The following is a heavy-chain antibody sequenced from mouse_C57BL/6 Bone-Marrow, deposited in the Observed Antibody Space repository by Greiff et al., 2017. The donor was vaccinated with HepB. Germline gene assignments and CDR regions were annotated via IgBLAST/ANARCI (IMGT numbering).Heavy chain of an antibody. V-gene: IGHV1-18*01. CDR1: GYTFTDYN. Sequence: VQLQQSGPELVKPGASVKIPCKASGYTFTDYNMDWVKQSHGKSLEWIGDINPNNGGTIYNQKFKGKATLTVDKSSSTAYMELRSLTSEDTAVYYCARLTGTRGYFDYWGQGTTLTVSS. D-gene: IGHD4-1*01. CDR2: INPNNGGT. CDR3: ARLTGTRGYFDY. J-gene: IGHJ2*01.